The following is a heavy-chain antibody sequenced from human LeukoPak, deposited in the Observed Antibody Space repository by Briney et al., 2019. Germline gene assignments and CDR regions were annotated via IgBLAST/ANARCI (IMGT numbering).Heavy chain of an antibody. CDR2: ISSSGSTI. D-gene: IGHD2-2*02. CDR3: ARESRYCSSTSCYMWYYMDV. CDR1: GFTFSDYY. V-gene: IGHV3-11*01. Sequence: GGSLRLSCAASGFTFSDYYMSWIRQAPGKGLEWVSYISSSGSTIYYADSVKGRFTTSRDNAKNSLYLQMNSLRAEDTAVYYCARESRYCSSTSCYMWYYMDVRGKGTTVTVSS. J-gene: IGHJ6*03.